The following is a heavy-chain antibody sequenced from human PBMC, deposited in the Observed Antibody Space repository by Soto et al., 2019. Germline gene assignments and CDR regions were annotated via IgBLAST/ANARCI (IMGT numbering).Heavy chain of an antibody. CDR3: AKRRDVMVPSPIGFDP. CDR2: LSGSGGHT. V-gene: IGHV3-23*01. Sequence: GESLKISCAASGFAFSNYAMSWVRQAPGKGLEWVSGLSGSGGHTYYAESVKGRFTISRDNSKNTLFLQMNSLTAEDTAVYYCAKRRDVMVPSPIGFDPWGQGTLVTVSS. J-gene: IGHJ5*02. D-gene: IGHD2-2*01. CDR1: GFAFSNYA.